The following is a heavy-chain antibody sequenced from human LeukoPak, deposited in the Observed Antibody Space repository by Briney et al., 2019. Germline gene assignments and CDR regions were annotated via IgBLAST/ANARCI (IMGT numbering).Heavy chain of an antibody. Sequence: ASVKVSCKASGYTFTSYAMHWVRQAPGQRLEWMGWINAGNGNTKYSQKFQGRVTITRDTSASTAYMELSSLRSEDTAVYYCARDRWWEPTDFSFDYWGQGTLVTVPS. CDR2: INAGNGNT. CDR1: GYTFTSYA. J-gene: IGHJ4*02. V-gene: IGHV1-3*01. D-gene: IGHD1-26*01. CDR3: ARDRWWEPTDFSFDY.